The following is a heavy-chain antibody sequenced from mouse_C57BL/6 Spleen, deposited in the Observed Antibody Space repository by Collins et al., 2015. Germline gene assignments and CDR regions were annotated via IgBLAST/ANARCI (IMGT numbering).Heavy chain of an antibody. CDR3: ARSPDLLRDAMDY. D-gene: IGHD1-1*01. CDR1: GFSLSTSGMG. Sequence: QVTLKESGPGILQSSQTLSLTCSFSGFSLSTSGMGVSWIRQPSGKGLEWLAHIYWDDDKRYNPSLKSRLTISKDTSRNQVFLKITSVDTADTATYYCARSPDLLRDAMDYWGQGTSVTVSS. J-gene: IGHJ4*01. V-gene: IGHV8-12*01. CDR2: IYWDDDK.